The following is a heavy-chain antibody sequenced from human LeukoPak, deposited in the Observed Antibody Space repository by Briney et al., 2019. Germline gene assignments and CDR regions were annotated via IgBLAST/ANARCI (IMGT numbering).Heavy chain of an antibody. J-gene: IGHJ4*02. Sequence: PGGSLRLSCAASGFTFSSYSMNWVRQAPGKGLEGVSSISSSSSYIYYADSVKGRFTISRDNAKNSLYLQMNSLRAEDTAVYYGARDRGVTTNYFDYWGQGTLVTVSS. CDR1: GFTFSSYS. V-gene: IGHV3-21*01. CDR2: ISSSSSYI. D-gene: IGHD4-17*01. CDR3: ARDRGVTTNYFDY.